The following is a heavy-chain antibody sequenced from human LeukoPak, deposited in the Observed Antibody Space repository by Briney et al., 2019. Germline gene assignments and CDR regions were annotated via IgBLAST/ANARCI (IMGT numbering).Heavy chain of an antibody. V-gene: IGHV4-34*01. CDR2: INHSGST. D-gene: IGHD5-24*01. CDR1: GGSFSGYY. Sequence: SSETLSLTCAVYGGSFSGYYWSWIRQPPGKGLEWIGEINHSGSTNYNPSLKSRVTISVDTSKNQFSLKLSSVTAADTAVYYCARRVPATISYAFDIWGQGTMVTVSS. CDR3: ARRVPATISYAFDI. J-gene: IGHJ3*02.